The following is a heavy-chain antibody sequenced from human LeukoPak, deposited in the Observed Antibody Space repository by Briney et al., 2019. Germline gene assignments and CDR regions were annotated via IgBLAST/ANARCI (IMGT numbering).Heavy chain of an antibody. CDR2: IYSGGST. Sequence: GGSLRLSCAASGFTVTNNYMNWVRQAPGKGLEWVSVIYSGGSTYYADSVKGRFTISRDNSKNTLYLQMNSLRAEDTAVYYCAKGREYSSSPWGQGTLVTVSS. D-gene: IGHD6-13*01. J-gene: IGHJ5*02. V-gene: IGHV3-66*01. CDR1: GFTVTNNY. CDR3: AKGREYSSSP.